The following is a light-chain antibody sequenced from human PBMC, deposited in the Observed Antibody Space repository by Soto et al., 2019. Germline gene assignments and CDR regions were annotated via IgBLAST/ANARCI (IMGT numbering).Light chain of an antibody. CDR1: SGHSNYA. CDR3: QTWGTAIVV. V-gene: IGLV4-69*01. CDR2: VNSDGSH. Sequence: QLVLTQSPSASASLGASVKLTCTLSSGHSNYAIAWHQQQPEKGPRYLMKVNSDGSHSKGDGIPDRFSGSSSGAERYLTISSLQSEDEADYYCQTWGTAIVVFGGGTKVTVL. J-gene: IGLJ2*01.